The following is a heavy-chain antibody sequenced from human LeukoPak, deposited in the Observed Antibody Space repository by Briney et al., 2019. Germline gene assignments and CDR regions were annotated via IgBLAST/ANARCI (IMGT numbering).Heavy chain of an antibody. J-gene: IGHJ4*02. CDR3: ARGKRYLDPRLFDY. D-gene: IGHD3-9*01. CDR2: ISRSGSTI. Sequence: GGSLRLSCAASEFTLSDSYMNWIRQAPGKGLEWVSYISRSGSTIYYADSVKGRFTISRDNAKNSLYLQMNSLRAEDTAVYYCARGKRYLDPRLFDYWGQGTLVTVSS. V-gene: IGHV3-11*01. CDR1: EFTLSDSY.